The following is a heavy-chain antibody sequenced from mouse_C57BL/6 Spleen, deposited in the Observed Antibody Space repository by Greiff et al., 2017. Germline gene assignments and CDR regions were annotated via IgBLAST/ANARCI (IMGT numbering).Heavy chain of an antibody. J-gene: IGHJ3*01. CDR3: ASPPIYYGNPAWFAY. V-gene: IGHV2-2*01. D-gene: IGHD2-1*01. CDR2: IWRGGST. CDR1: GFSLTSYG. Sequence: QVQLKQSGPGLVQPSQSLSITCKVSGFSLTSYGVHWVRQSPGKGLEWLGVIWRGGSTDNNAAFITRLSISTDNSKSQLFFKMNSLQADDTDIYYCASPPIYYGNPAWFAYWGQGTLVTVSA.